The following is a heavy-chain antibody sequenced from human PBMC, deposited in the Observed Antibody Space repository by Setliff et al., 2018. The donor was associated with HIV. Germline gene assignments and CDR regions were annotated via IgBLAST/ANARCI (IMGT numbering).Heavy chain of an antibody. CDR1: GFSLSTSGVG. CDR3: AHSFYDLLTAYSFFDY. J-gene: IGHJ4*02. D-gene: IGHD3-9*01. CDR2: LFWDGDN. Sequence: GPTLVNPTQTLTLTCAFSGFSLSTSGVGVGWIRQPPGKALEWLAILFWDGDNYYSPSLQSRLTVTKGTSRNQVVLTMTDMDPVDTATYYCAHSFYDLLTAYSFFDYWGQGALVTVSS. V-gene: IGHV2-5*02.